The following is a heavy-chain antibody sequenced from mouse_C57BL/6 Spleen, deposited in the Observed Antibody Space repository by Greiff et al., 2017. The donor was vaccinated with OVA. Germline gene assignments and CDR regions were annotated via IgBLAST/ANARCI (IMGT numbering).Heavy chain of an antibody. D-gene: IGHD1-2*01. Sequence: QVQLQQSGAELARPGASVKLSCKASGYTFTSYGISWVKQRTGQGLEWIGEIYPRSGNTYYNEKFKGKATLTADKSSSTAYMELRSLTSEDSAVYVCARRGTTADWYFDVWGTGTTVTVSS. V-gene: IGHV1-81*01. CDR2: IYPRSGNT. CDR3: ARRGTTADWYFDV. CDR1: GYTFTSYG. J-gene: IGHJ1*03.